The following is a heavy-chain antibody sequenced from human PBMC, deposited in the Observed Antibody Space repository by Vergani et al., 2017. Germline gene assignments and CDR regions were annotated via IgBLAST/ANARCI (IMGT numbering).Heavy chain of an antibody. Sequence: QVQLQESGPGLVKPSETLSLTCTVSGDSVISTDYHWGWIRQPPGKGLEWFGSMDYSGSTSYTPSLESRISISFETPKNQFSLRLTSVTAADTAVYYCASKRGACRAAYCHSYDFWGPGTLVGVSS. CDR1: GDSVISTDYH. CDR2: MDYSGST. J-gene: IGHJ4*02. V-gene: IGHV4-39*01. CDR3: ASKRGACRAAYCHSYDF. D-gene: IGHD2-15*01.